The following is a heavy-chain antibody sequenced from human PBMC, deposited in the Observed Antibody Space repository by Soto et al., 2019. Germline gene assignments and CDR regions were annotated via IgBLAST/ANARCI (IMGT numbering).Heavy chain of an antibody. V-gene: IGHV4-59*01. J-gene: IGHJ6*02. CDR1: GGSISSYY. CDR3: ARDLGSYGYSSYYYGMDV. CDR2: IYYSGST. D-gene: IGHD5-18*01. Sequence: TLSLTCTVSGGSISSYYWSWIRQPPGKGLEWIGYIYYSGSTNYNPSLKSRVTISVDTSKNQFSLKLSSVTAADTAVYYCARDLGSYGYSSYYYGMDVWGQGTTVTVSS.